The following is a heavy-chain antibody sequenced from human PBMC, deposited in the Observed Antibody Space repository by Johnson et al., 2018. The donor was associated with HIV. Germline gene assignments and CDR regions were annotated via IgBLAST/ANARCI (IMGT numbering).Heavy chain of an antibody. CDR3: AKDLGWFSGFDI. V-gene: IGHV3-20*04. Sequence: VQLVESGGGVVRPGGSLRLSCAASGFTFDDYAMNWVRQAPGKGLEWVSGFTWDGDRTAYADSVKGRFTISRDNAKKSLYVQMNSLRAEDTAVYYCAKDLGWFSGFDIWGPGTMVTVSS. J-gene: IGHJ3*02. D-gene: IGHD3-3*01. CDR2: FTWDGDRT. CDR1: GFTFDDYA.